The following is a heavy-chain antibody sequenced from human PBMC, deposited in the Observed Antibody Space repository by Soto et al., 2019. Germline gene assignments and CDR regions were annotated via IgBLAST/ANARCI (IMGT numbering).Heavy chain of an antibody. V-gene: IGHV3-48*02. CDR2: ISSSSSTI. CDR1: GFTFSSYS. Sequence: GGSLRLSCAASGFTFSSYSMNWVRPAPGKGLEWVSYISSSSSTIYYADSVKGRFTISRDNAKNSLYLQMNSLRDEDTAVYYCARVAEDYGDFYYYYGMDVWGQGTTVTVSS. J-gene: IGHJ6*02. D-gene: IGHD4-17*01. CDR3: ARVAEDYGDFYYYYGMDV.